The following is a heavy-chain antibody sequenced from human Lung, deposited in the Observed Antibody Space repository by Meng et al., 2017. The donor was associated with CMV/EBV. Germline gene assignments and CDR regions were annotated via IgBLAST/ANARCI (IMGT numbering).Heavy chain of an antibody. CDR2: ITPSSGGT. D-gene: IGHD7-27*01. V-gene: IGHV1-2*06. Sequence: QGQLVQYVAEVQKPGASVKASCKASGYTFTGYYMHWLRQAPGQGLEWVGRITPSSGGTTYAQKFQGRVTMTRDTSISTAYMELSSLRSDDAAIYYCVRANLGSADYWGQGTLVTVSS. CDR3: VRANLGSADY. J-gene: IGHJ4*02. CDR1: GYTFTGYY.